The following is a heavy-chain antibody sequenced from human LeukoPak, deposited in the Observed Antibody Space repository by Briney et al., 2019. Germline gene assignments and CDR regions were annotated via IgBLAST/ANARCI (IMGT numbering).Heavy chain of an antibody. V-gene: IGHV4-39*01. Sequence: PSETLSLTCTVSGGSISIISSSTYYWGWIRQAPGKGLEWIGSLYYGENSHYNPSLKSRATLSVDTSNNQFSLKLTSVTAADAAVCFCARQLPTAAADTRGYFDYWGQGTVVTVFS. CDR2: LYYGENS. CDR1: GGSISIISSSTYY. J-gene: IGHJ4*02. D-gene: IGHD6-25*01. CDR3: ARQLPTAAADTRGYFDY.